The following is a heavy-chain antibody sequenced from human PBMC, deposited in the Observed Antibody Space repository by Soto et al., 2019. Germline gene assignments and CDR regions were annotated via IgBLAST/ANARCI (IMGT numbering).Heavy chain of an antibody. D-gene: IGHD4-4*01. Sequence: GGSLRLSCEVSGFTFSAYAMHWVRQAPGKGLEWVAVISYDGSNKYYADSVKGRFTISRDNSKNTLYLQMNSLRAEDTAVYYCARDYAVTTFDYWGQGTLVTVSS. CDR3: ARDYAVTTFDY. CDR2: ISYDGSNK. J-gene: IGHJ4*02. CDR1: GFTFSAYA. V-gene: IGHV3-30-3*01.